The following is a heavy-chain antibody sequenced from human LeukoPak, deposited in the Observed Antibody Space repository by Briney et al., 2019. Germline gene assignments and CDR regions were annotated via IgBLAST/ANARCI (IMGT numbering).Heavy chain of an antibody. J-gene: IGHJ4*02. CDR2: ISDSGSSI. Sequence: PGGSLRLSCAASGFTFSNYEMNWVRQAPGKGLEWVSYISDSGSSIYYADSVKGRFTISRDNAKNSLFLQMNSLTAGDTAVYYCARDPPGYSGYGNRFDYWGQGTLVTVSS. V-gene: IGHV3-48*03. CDR1: GFTFSNYE. D-gene: IGHD5-12*01. CDR3: ARDPPGYSGYGNRFDY.